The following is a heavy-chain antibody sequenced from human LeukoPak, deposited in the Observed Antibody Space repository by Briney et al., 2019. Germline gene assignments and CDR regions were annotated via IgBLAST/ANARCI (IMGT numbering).Heavy chain of an antibody. CDR1: GYIFISYG. J-gene: IGHJ4*02. V-gene: IGHV1-18*01. CDR2: ISAYNGNI. Sequence: ASVKVSCKASGYIFISYGISWVRQAPGQGLEWMGWISAYNGNIKYAQKFQGRVTMTRDTSISTAYMELSGLTSDDTAVYYCGRKSANRKTSEFDYWGQGTLVTVSS. CDR3: GRKSANRKTSEFDY. D-gene: IGHD1-14*01.